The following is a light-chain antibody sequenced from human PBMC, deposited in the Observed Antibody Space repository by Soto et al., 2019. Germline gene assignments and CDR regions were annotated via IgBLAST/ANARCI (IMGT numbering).Light chain of an antibody. V-gene: IGLV2-14*01. Sequence: QSVLNQPASVSGSPGQSITISCTGTSSDVGGYNYVSWYQQHPGKAPKLMIYDVSNRPSGVSNRFPGSKSGNTASLTISGLQAEVEADYYCSSYTSSRTYVFGTGTKVTVL. CDR3: SSYTSSRTYV. J-gene: IGLJ1*01. CDR1: SSDVGGYNY. CDR2: DVS.